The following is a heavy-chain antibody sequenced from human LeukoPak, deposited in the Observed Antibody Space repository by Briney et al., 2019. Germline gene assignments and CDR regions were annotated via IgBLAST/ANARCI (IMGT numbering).Heavy chain of an antibody. V-gene: IGHV1-69*05. CDR3: ASSLRFASYYYMDV. CDR1: GGTFSSYA. D-gene: IGHD3-3*01. J-gene: IGHJ6*03. CDR2: IIPIFGTA. Sequence: ASVKVSCKPSGGTFSSYAISWVRQAPGQGLEWMGGIIPIFGTANYAQKFQGRVTITTDESTSTAYMELSSLRSEDTAVYYCASSLRFASYYYMDVWGKGTTVTVSS.